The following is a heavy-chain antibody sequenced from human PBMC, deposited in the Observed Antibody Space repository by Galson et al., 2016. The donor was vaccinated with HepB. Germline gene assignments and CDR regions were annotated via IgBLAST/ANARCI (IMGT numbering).Heavy chain of an antibody. J-gene: IGHJ4*02. CDR1: GFTFSSYA. V-gene: IGHV3-23*01. CDR3: SKDMAGTTTYYYFWSADY. Sequence: SLRLSCAASGFTFSSYAMSWVRQAPGKGLEWVSSIGGSGSSTYYADSVKGRFTISRDNSKITLYLQTNSLRAEDTAVYYCSKDMAGTTTYYYFWSADYWGRGSLVTVSS. D-gene: IGHD3-3*01. CDR2: IGGSGSST.